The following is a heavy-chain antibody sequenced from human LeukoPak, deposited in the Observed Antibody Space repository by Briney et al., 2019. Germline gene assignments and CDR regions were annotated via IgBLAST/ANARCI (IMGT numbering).Heavy chain of an antibody. CDR3: ARLLTGYYSDY. D-gene: IGHD3-9*01. CDR1: GFTVSNNY. Sequence: GGSLRLSCAASGFTVSNNYMNWVRQAPGKGLEWVSVIYSGGSTYYADSVKGRFTISRHNSNNTLYLQMNSLRDEDTAVYYCARLLTGYYSDYWGQGTLVTVSS. V-gene: IGHV3-53*01. J-gene: IGHJ4*02. CDR2: IYSGGST.